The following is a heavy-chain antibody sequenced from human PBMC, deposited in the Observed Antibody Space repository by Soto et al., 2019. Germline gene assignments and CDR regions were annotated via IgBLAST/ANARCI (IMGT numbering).Heavy chain of an antibody. CDR1: GFTFSSYG. D-gene: IGHD3-10*01. V-gene: IGHV3-33*01. CDR3: ARERPHYYGSGSYYGMDV. Sequence: GGSLRLSCAASGFTFSSYGMHWVRQAPGKGLEWVAVIWYDGSNKYYADSVKGRFTISRDNSKNTLYLQMNSLRAEDTAVYYCARERPHYYGSGSYYGMDVWGQGTTVTVSS. CDR2: IWYDGSNK. J-gene: IGHJ6*02.